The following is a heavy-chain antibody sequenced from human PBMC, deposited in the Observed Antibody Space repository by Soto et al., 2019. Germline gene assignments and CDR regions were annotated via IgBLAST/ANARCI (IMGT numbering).Heavy chain of an antibody. Sequence: EVQLVESGGGLVQPGRSLRLSCAASGFTFDDYAMHWVRQAPGKGLEWVSGISWNSGSIGYADSVKGRFTISRDNAKNSLYLQMNSLRAEDTALYYCAKSPSFYQHDLNWFDPWGQGSLVTVSS. CDR1: GFTFDDYA. CDR2: ISWNSGSI. V-gene: IGHV3-9*01. D-gene: IGHD2-2*01. J-gene: IGHJ5*02. CDR3: AKSPSFYQHDLNWFDP.